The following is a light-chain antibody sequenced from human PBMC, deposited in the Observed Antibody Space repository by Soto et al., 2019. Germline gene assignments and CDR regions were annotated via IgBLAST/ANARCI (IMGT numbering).Light chain of an antibody. Sequence: QSALTQAPSASGSPGQSVTISCIGTSSDVGRYNYVSWYQQHPGKAPKVMIYEVSKRPSGVPDRFSGSKSGNTASLTVSGLQAEDEADYYCSSYAGSNNYVFGTGTKLTVL. CDR1: SSDVGRYNY. CDR3: SSYAGSNNYV. CDR2: EVS. J-gene: IGLJ1*01. V-gene: IGLV2-8*01.